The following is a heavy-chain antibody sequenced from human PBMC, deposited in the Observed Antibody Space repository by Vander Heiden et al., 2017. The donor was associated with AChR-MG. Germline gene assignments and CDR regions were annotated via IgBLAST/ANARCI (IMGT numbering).Heavy chain of an antibody. CDR3: ARTYYYDSSDY. V-gene: IGHV3-33*01. CDR2: IWYDGSNK. D-gene: IGHD3-22*01. J-gene: IGHJ4*02. CDR1: GFTFSSYG. Sequence: QVQLVESGGGVVQPGRSLRLSCAASGFTFSSYGMHWVRQAPGKGLEWVAVIWYDGSNKYYADSVKGRFTTSRDNSKNTLYLQMNSLRAEDTAVYYCARTYYYDSSDYWGQGTLVTVSS.